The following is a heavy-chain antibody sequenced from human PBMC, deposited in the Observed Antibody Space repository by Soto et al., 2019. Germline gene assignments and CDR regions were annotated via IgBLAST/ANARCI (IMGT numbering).Heavy chain of an antibody. Sequence: SETLSLTCTVSGGSISSSSYYWGWIRQPPGKGLEWIGSIYYSGSTYYNPSLKSRVTISVDTSKNQFSLKLSSVTAADTAVYYCASHLHLSSWYWYFDLWGRGTLVTVSS. CDR3: ASHLHLSSWYWYFDL. V-gene: IGHV4-39*07. CDR2: IYYSGST. D-gene: IGHD6-13*01. J-gene: IGHJ2*01. CDR1: GGSISSSSYY.